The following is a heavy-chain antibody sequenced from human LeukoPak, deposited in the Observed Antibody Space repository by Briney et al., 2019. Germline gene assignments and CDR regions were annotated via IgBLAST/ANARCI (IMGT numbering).Heavy chain of an antibody. D-gene: IGHD1-26*01. Sequence: SVKVSCKASGGTFSSYAISWVRQAPGQGLEWMGGIIPIFGTANYAQKFQGRVTITTDESTSTAYMELSSLRSEDTAVYYCARDSGGSHYRGYFQHWGQGTLVTVSS. CDR3: ARDSGGSHYRGYFQH. CDR2: IIPIFGTA. CDR1: GGTFSSYA. V-gene: IGHV1-69*05. J-gene: IGHJ1*01.